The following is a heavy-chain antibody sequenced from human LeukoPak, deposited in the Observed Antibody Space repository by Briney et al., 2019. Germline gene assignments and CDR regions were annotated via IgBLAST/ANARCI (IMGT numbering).Heavy chain of an antibody. Sequence: SETLSLTCAVYGGSFSGYYWSWIRQPPGKGLEWIGEINHSGSTNYNPSLKSRVTISVDTSKNQFSLKLSSVTAADTAVYYCARARAGYSSSWYASPYYYCYMDVWGKGTTVTVSS. V-gene: IGHV4-34*01. J-gene: IGHJ6*03. CDR2: INHSGST. CDR1: GGSFSGYY. CDR3: ARARAGYSSSWYASPYYYCYMDV. D-gene: IGHD6-13*01.